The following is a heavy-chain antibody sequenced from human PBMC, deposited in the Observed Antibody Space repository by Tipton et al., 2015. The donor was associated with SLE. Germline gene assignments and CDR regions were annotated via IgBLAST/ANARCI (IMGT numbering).Heavy chain of an antibody. V-gene: IGHV4-4*07. CDR3: ATGYGDDDFYYYYYMDV. CDR2: IYFSGNT. Sequence: TLSLTCTVSGGSISSYYWNWIRQPAGKGLEWIGRIYFSGNTNYNPSLKSRVTMSIDTSKNQFSLNLYSATAADTAVYYCATGYGDDDFYYYYYMDVWGKGITVTVSS. CDR1: GGSISSYY. J-gene: IGHJ6*03. D-gene: IGHD4-17*01.